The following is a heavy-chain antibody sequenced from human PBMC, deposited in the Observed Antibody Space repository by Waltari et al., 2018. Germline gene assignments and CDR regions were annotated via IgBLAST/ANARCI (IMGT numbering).Heavy chain of an antibody. CDR2: IKEDGSET. Sequence: EVQLVESGGGLVQPGGSLRLAGNASGFTYSNHWMSWVRQAPGKGLEWVASIKEDGSETNYVESVKGRFTISRDNARNSLYLQMNSLRAEDTAVYYCSDPPSDFWGQGKLVIVSS. J-gene: IGHJ4*02. CDR1: GFTYSNHW. V-gene: IGHV3-7*03. CDR3: SDPPSDF. D-gene: IGHD2-21*01.